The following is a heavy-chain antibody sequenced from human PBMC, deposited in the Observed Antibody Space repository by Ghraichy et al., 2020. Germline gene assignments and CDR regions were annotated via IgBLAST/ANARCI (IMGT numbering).Heavy chain of an antibody. D-gene: IGHD1-7*01. CDR1: GFTFSSYA. CDR2: ISGSGGST. V-gene: IGHV3-23*01. J-gene: IGHJ6*02. CDR3: AKDLIVTGTTGYYGMDV. Sequence: GGSLRLSCAASGFTFSSYAMSWVRQAPGKGLEWVSAISGSGGSTYYADSVKGRFTISRDNSKNTLYLQMNSLRAEDTAVYYCAKDLIVTGTTGYYGMDVWGQGTTVTVSS.